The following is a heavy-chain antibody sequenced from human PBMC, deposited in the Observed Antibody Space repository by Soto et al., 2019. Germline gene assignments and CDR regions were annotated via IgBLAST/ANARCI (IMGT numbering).Heavy chain of an antibody. V-gene: IGHV3-30-3*01. J-gene: IGHJ4*02. CDR2: ISYDGNTQ. CDR1: GFIFSGYA. D-gene: IGHD3-9*01. CDR3: AKETNAYDINF. Sequence: QVQLVESGGGVVQPGRSLRLSCAASGFIFSGYAMHWVRQAPGKGLEWVAVISYDGNTQYYADSAKGRCTVSREKSNNMLYVQMNNLRDEDTAMYYCAKETNAYDINFWCQGTLVTVSS.